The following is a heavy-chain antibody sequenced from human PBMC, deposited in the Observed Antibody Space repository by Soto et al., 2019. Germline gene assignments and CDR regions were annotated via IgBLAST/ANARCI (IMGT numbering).Heavy chain of an antibody. CDR3: ARLPNQYFYGIDV. CDR2: ISSYNGNT. Sequence: QVQLVQSGAEVKKPGASVKVSCKASGYTFTSYAISWVRQAPGQGLEWMGWISSYNGNTKYGQKFQGRVTMTTDTSTRTDDMELRSLRSDDTAVYYCARLPNQYFYGIDVWGQGTTVTVSS. CDR1: GYTFTSYA. V-gene: IGHV1-18*01. J-gene: IGHJ6*02.